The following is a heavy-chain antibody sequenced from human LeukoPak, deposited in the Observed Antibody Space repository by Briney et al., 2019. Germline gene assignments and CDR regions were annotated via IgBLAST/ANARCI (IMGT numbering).Heavy chain of an antibody. CDR3: ARERTIFGVVIISHYYYGMDV. Sequence: GGSLRLCCAASGFTFSSYWMSWVRQAPGKGLEWVANIKQDESEKYYVDSVKGRFTISRDNAKNSLYLQMNSLRAEDTAVYYCARERTIFGVVIISHYYYGMDVWGQGTTVTVSS. CDR2: IKQDESEK. J-gene: IGHJ6*02. V-gene: IGHV3-7*01. CDR1: GFTFSSYW. D-gene: IGHD3-3*01.